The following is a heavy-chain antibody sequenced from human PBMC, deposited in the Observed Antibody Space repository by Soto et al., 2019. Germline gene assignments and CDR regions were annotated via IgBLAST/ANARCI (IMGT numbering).Heavy chain of an antibody. D-gene: IGHD7-27*01. V-gene: IGHV1-18*04. CDR1: GYTFTSYG. J-gene: IGHJ6*02. CDR2: ISAYNGNT. CDR3: ARGTPLGSGSALSYYYGMDV. Sequence: GASVKVSCKASGYTFTSYGISWVRQAPGQGLEWMGWISAYNGNTNYAQKLQGRVTMTTDTSTSTAYMELRSLRSDDTAVYYCARGTPLGSGSALSYYYGMDVWGRGTTVTVSS.